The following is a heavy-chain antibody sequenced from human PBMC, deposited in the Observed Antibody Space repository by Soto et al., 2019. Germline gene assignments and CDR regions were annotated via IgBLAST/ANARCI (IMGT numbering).Heavy chain of an antibody. CDR2: AYYTGST. Sequence: QVQLQESGPGLVKPSETLSLTCTVSGGSVSNDNYYWSWIRQPPGKGLEWIAYAYYTGSTSYNPSLKSRVSISVDTSKNQGSLNLTSVTAADTAVYFCARVAYCRGGSCYCKWFDPWGQGTLVTVSS. J-gene: IGHJ5*02. CDR3: ARVAYCRGGSCYCKWFDP. D-gene: IGHD2-15*01. CDR1: GGSVSNDNYY. V-gene: IGHV4-61*01.